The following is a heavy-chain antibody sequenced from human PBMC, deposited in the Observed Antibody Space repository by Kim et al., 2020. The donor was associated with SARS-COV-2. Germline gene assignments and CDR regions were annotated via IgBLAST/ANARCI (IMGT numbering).Heavy chain of an antibody. CDR3: ATSYGDFDAFDI. V-gene: IGHV1-24*01. CDR2: FDPEDGET. J-gene: IGHJ3*02. CDR1: GYTLTELS. D-gene: IGHD4-17*01. Sequence: ASVKVSCKVSGYTLTELSMHWVRQAPGKGLEWMGGFDPEDGETIYAQKFQGRVTMTEDTSTDTAYMELSSLRSEDTAVYYCATSYGDFDAFDIWGQGTMVTVSS.